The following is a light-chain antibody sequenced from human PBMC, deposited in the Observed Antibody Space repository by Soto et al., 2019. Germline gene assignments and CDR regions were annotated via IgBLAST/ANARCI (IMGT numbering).Light chain of an antibody. V-gene: IGLV2-14*03. Sequence: QSVLTQPASVSGSPGQSIAISCIGVRTDGDGHDYVSWYQQHPGQAPQLIIYDVYNRPSGVSDRFSGSKSGDTASLVISGLQAEDEADYFCNSYTSSSPFYVFGAGNMVTVL. CDR2: DVY. CDR3: NSYTSSSPFYV. CDR1: RTDGDGHDY. J-gene: IGLJ1*01.